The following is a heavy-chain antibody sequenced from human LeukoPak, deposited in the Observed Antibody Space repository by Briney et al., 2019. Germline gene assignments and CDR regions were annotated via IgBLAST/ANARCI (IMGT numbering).Heavy chain of an antibody. CDR3: ARDEFGDFQGFDY. V-gene: IGHV4-59*13. D-gene: IGHD4-17*01. CDR1: GASINNY. J-gene: IGHJ4*02. CDR2: IHYRGTT. Sequence: PSETLSLTCSVSGASINNYWNWIRQSPGKGLEWLGNIHYRGTTNYNPSLKSRVTLSLDSSKSQFALKVTSVTAADTAVYYCARDEFGDFQGFDYWGQGTRVTVSS.